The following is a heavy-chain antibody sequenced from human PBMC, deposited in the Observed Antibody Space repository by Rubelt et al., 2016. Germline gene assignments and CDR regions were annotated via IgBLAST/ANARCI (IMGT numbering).Heavy chain of an antibody. CDR2: IYYSGST. Sequence: GSIYYSGSTYYNPSLKSRVTISVDTSKNQFSLKLSSVTAADTAVYYCARGIAARRWFDPWGQGTLVTVSS. J-gene: IGHJ5*02. D-gene: IGHD6-6*01. V-gene: IGHV4-39*07. CDR3: ARGIAARRWFDP.